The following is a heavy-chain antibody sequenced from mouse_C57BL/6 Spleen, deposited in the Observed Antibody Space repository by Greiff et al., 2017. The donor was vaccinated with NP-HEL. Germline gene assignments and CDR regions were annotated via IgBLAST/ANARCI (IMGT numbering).Heavy chain of an antibody. CDR2: INPGSGGT. CDR1: GYAFTNYL. J-gene: IGHJ2*01. V-gene: IGHV1-54*01. Sequence: QVQLQQSGAELVRPGTSVKVSCKASGYAFTNYLIEWVKQRPGQGLEWIGVINPGSGGTNYNEKFKGKATLTADKSSSTAYMQLSSLTSEDSAVYFCARNHYYGSSYLFDYWGQGTTLTVSA. D-gene: IGHD1-1*01. CDR3: ARNHYYGSSYLFDY.